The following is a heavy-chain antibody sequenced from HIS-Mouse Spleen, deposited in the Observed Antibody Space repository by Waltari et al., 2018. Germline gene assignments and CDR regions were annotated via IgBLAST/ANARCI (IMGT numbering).Heavy chain of an antibody. CDR2: MNPNSGNT. CDR3: ARVYYDFWSGYYY. Sequence: QVQLVQSGAEVKKPGASVKVSCKASGYTLTSSDINWGRQATGQGLEWMGWMNPNSGNTGYAQKFQGRVTMTRNTSISTAYMELSSLRSEDTAVYYCARVYYDFWSGYYYWGQGTLVTVSS. D-gene: IGHD3-3*01. J-gene: IGHJ4*02. CDR1: GYTLTSSD. V-gene: IGHV1-8*01.